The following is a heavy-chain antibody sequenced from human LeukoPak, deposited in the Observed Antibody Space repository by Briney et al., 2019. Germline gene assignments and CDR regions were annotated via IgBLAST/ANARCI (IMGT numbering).Heavy chain of an antibody. CDR3: ARHWFSSSGWYYFDY. CDR1: GGSISSYY. Sequence: SETLSLTCTVSGGSISSYYWSWIRQPPGKGLEWIGYIYYSGSTNYNPSLKSRVTISVDTSKSQFSLKLSSVTAADTAVYYCARHWFSSSGWYYFDYWGQGTLVTVSS. J-gene: IGHJ4*02. D-gene: IGHD6-19*01. V-gene: IGHV4-59*08. CDR2: IYYSGST.